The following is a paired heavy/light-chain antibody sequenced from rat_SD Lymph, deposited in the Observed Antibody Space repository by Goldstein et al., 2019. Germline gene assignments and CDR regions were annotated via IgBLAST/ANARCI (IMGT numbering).Heavy chain of an antibody. CDR1: GYTFTEYY. Sequence: EVQLQQSGPELQRPGASVKLSCKASGYTFTEYYMYWVKQRPKQGLELIGRIDPEDGSTDYVEKFKNKATLTADTSSNTAYMQLSSLTSEDTATYFCARGLPPYYVMDAWGQGASVTVSS. J-gene: IGHJ4*01. CDR2: IDPEDGST. V-gene: IGHV1-18*01. CDR3: ARGLPPYYVMDA. D-gene: IGHD1-4*01.
Light chain of an antibody. V-gene: IGKV2S27*01. Sequence: DVVLTQTPPTLSATIGQSVSISCRSSQSLLDSDGDTYLNWLLQRPGQSPQLLIYSVSNLESGVPNRFSGSGSETDFTLKISGVEAEDLGVYYCMQATHAPLTFGSGTKLEIK. CDR1: QSLLDSDGDTY. J-gene: IGKJ5*01. CDR2: SVS. CDR3: MQATHAPLT.